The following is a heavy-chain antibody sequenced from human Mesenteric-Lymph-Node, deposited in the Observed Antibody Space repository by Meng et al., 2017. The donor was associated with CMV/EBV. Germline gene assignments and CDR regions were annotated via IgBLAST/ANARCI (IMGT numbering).Heavy chain of an antibody. CDR3: ARSLRSTRYYGMDV. CDR2: ISNTGNSV. CDR1: GFTFSDFY. Sequence: GESLKISCAASGFTFSDFYMGWIRQAPGKGLEWTSYISNTGNSVYYADSVKGRFTISRDNANNLLYLQMDSLRAEDSAVYYCARSLRSTRYYGMDVWGQGTTVTVSS. V-gene: IGHV3-11*01. D-gene: IGHD2-2*01. J-gene: IGHJ6*02.